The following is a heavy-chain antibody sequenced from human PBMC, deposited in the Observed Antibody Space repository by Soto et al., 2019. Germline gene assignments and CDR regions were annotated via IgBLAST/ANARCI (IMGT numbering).Heavy chain of an antibody. CDR3: AREGNLGRWLQPLDF. CDR2: IHYNGNT. Sequence: PSETLSLTCSVSGDSISAYSWSWVRQPPGKGLEWIGNIHYNGNTKYNPSLKSRVSMSVDTSKNQFSLRLISVTAADTAKYFCAREGNLGRWLQPLDFWGRGTLVTVSS. V-gene: IGHV4-59*01. CDR1: GDSISAYS. J-gene: IGHJ4*02. D-gene: IGHD5-12*01.